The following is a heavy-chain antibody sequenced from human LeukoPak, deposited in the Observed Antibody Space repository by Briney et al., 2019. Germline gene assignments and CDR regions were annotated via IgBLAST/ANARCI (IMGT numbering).Heavy chain of an antibody. CDR3: ARDYYDSSSYYSAYMDV. CDR2: IYSGGST. J-gene: IGHJ6*03. Sequence: GSLRLSCAASGFTVSSNYMSWVRQAPGKGLEWVSVIYSGGSTYYADSVKGRFTISRDNSKNTLYLQMNSLRAEDTAVYYCARDYYDSSSYYSAYMDVWGKGTTVTVSS. CDR1: GFTVSSNY. V-gene: IGHV3-53*01. D-gene: IGHD3-22*01.